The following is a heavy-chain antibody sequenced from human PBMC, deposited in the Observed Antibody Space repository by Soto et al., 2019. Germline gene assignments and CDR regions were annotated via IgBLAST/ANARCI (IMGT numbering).Heavy chain of an antibody. D-gene: IGHD1-26*01. J-gene: IGHJ6*02. Sequence: QVQLVQSGAEVKKPGSSVKVSCKASGGTFSSYAISWVRQAPGQGLESMGGIIPIFGTANYAQKFQGRVTITADESTSTAYMELSCLRSEDTAVYYCAREGRKGAPPEGDVWGQGTTVTVSS. CDR3: AREGRKGAPPEGDV. CDR2: IIPIFGTA. CDR1: GGTFSSYA. V-gene: IGHV1-69*12.